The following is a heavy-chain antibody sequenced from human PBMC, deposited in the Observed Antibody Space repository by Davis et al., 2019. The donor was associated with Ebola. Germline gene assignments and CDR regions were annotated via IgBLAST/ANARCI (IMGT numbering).Heavy chain of an antibody. D-gene: IGHD3-22*01. CDR3: ARVATIGVVHYHLDY. Sequence: PGGSLRLSCTASGFTFGDYAMSWFRQAPGKGLEWVGFIRSKAYGETTEYAASVKGRFTISRDNSKNTLSLQMGSLRAEDMAVYYCARVATIGVVHYHLDYWGQGTLVTVSS. V-gene: IGHV3-49*03. CDR1: GFTFGDYA. CDR2: IRSKAYGETT. J-gene: IGHJ4*02.